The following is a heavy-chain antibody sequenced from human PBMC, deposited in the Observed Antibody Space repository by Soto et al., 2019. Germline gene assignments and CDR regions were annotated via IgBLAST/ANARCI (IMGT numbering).Heavy chain of an antibody. Sequence: PSETLSLTCTVSGGSVSSGSYYWSWIWQPPGKGLEWIGYIYSSGSTSYNPSLKSRVTISVDTSKNQFSLKLSSVTAADTAVYYCARDGDGYNYWGQGTLVTVS. V-gene: IGHV4-61*01. CDR3: ARDGDGYNY. J-gene: IGHJ4*02. D-gene: IGHD5-12*01. CDR1: GGSVSSGSYY. CDR2: IYSSGST.